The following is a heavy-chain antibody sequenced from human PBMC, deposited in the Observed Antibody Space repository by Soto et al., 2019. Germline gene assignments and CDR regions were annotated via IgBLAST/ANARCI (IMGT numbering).Heavy chain of an antibody. Sequence: PGGSLRLSCAASGFTFSNYAMHWVRQAPGKGLEYVSAISSGGDSTFYANSVKGRFTISRDNSKSTLYLLMGSLRAEDVAVYYCARAYGSGAYYNDYWGQGTLVTVSS. D-gene: IGHD3-10*01. J-gene: IGHJ4*02. CDR2: ISSGGDST. CDR1: GFTFSNYA. CDR3: ARAYGSGAYYNDY. V-gene: IGHV3-64*01.